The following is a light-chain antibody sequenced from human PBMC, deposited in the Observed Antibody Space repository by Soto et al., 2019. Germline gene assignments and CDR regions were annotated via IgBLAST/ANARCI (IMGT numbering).Light chain of an antibody. CDR1: RSDVGSYNL. V-gene: IGLV2-23*01. CDR3: CSYAGSSTWV. Sequence: QSVLTQPASVSGSPGQSITISCTGTRSDVGSYNLVSWYQQHPGKVPKIMIYEASKRPSGAPNRFSGSKSGNTASLTISGLQAEDEADYYCCSYAGSSTWVFGTGTKVTVL. CDR2: EAS. J-gene: IGLJ1*01.